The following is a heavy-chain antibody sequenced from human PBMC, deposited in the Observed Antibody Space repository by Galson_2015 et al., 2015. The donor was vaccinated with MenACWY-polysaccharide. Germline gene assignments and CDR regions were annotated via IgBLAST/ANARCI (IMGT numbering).Heavy chain of an antibody. J-gene: IGHJ3*01. Sequence: SLRLSCAASGFTFSRYWMSWVRQAPGKGLEWVANIKQVGSEKYYVDSVKGRFTISRDNARNSLYLQMDSLRVEDTGVYYCARDLRGYQVLYEAPDAFDVWGQGTMVTVSS. V-gene: IGHV3-7*01. CDR2: IKQVGSEK. D-gene: IGHD2-2*02. CDR1: GFTFSRYW. CDR3: ARDLRGYQVLYEAPDAFDV.